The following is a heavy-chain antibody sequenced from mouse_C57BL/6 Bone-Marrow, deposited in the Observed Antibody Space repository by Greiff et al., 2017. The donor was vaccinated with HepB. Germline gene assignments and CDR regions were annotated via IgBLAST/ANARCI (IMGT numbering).Heavy chain of an antibody. CDR3: ARQSYYYASDY. D-gene: IGHD1-1*01. CDR2: ISSGSSTI. CDR1: GFTFSDYG. Sequence: EVKLVESGGGLVKPGGSLKLSCAASGFTFSDYGMHWVRQAPEKGLEWVAYISSGSSTIYYADTVKGRFTISRDNAKNNLFLQMTSLRSEDTAMYYCARQSYYYASDYWGQGTTLTVSS. J-gene: IGHJ2*01. V-gene: IGHV5-17*01.